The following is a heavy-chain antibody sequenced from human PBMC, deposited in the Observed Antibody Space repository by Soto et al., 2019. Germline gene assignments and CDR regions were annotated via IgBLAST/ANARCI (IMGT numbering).Heavy chain of an antibody. CDR3: ARARSMMMLDWLDP. V-gene: IGHV3-33*01. J-gene: IGHJ5*02. Sequence: PGGSLRLSCAASGFNFRNYAMHWVRQAPGKGLEWLGIIWFDGNKKYYADSVKGRFTISRDNSKNTLYLQMNSLTAEDTAVFYCARARSMMMLDWLDPWGQGTLVTVSS. CDR2: IWFDGNKK. CDR1: GFNFRNYA. D-gene: IGHD3-16*01.